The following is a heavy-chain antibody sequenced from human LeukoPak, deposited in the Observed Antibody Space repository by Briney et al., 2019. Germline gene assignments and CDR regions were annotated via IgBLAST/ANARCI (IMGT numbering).Heavy chain of an antibody. CDR3: ARDLRCGSGGSCYSQYYFDY. D-gene: IGHD2-15*01. Sequence: SETLSLTCTVSGGSISSYYWSWIRQPAGKGLEWIGRISTSGSTNYNPSLKSRVTMSVDTSKNQFSLKLSSVTAADTAVYYCARDLRCGSGGSCYSQYYFDYWGQGTLVTVSS. J-gene: IGHJ4*02. V-gene: IGHV4-4*07. CDR2: ISTSGST. CDR1: GGSISSYY.